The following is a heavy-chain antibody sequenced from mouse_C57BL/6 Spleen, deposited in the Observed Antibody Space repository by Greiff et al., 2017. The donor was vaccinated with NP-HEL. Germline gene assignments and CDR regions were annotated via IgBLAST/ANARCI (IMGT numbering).Heavy chain of an antibody. CDR2: IDPEDGET. CDR3: AREVLPMYYFDY. V-gene: IGHV14-2*01. CDR1: GFNITDYY. Sequence: EVKLQESGAELVKPGASVKLSCTASGFNITDYYMHWVKQRTEQGLEWIGRIDPEDGETKYAPKFQGKATITADTSSNTAYLQLSSLTSEDTAVYYCAREVLPMYYFDYWGQGTTLTVSS. J-gene: IGHJ2*01. D-gene: IGHD2-14*01.